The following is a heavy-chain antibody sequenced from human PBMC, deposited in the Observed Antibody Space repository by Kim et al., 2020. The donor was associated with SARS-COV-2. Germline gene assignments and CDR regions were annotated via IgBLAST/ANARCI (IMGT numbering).Heavy chain of an antibody. J-gene: IGHJ4*02. Sequence: GGSLRLSCAASGFAFTTYWMSWVRQAPGKGLEWVANINQDGRETYYVDFVKGRFSISRDNSKNSLYLQMNSLRAEDTAVYYCARDGSAYDYWGQGTLVTV. V-gene: IGHV3-7*01. CDR2: INQDGRET. CDR3: ARDGSAYDY. CDR1: GFAFTTYW. D-gene: IGHD3-22*01.